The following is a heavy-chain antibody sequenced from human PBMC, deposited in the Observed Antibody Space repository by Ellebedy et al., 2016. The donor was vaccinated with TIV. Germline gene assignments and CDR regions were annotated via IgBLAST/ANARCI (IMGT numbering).Heavy chain of an antibody. Sequence: GESLKISCAASGFTFSNYAMSWVRQAPGKGLEWVSGFGVSGDSTYYADSVKGRFTISRDNSKNTLYLQMNSLRVEDTAMYYCARGRSGTYIHHAFDCWGQGTLVTVSS. V-gene: IGHV3-23*01. CDR3: ARGRSGTYIHHAFDC. CDR1: GFTFSNYA. CDR2: FGVSGDST. D-gene: IGHD3-16*01. J-gene: IGHJ4*02.